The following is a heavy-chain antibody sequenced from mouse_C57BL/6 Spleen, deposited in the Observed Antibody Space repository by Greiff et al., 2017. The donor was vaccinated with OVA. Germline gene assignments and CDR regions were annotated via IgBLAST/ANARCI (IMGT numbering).Heavy chain of an antibody. J-gene: IGHJ4*01. CDR3: ARSPFYYYGSSLYYYAMDY. Sequence: QVQLQQSGPGLVQPSQSLSITCTVSGFSLTSYGVHWVRQSPGKGLEWLGVIWRGGSTDYNAAFISRLSICKDNSKSQVFFKMNSLQAYDTAIYYCARSPFYYYGSSLYYYAMDYWGQGTSVTVSS. D-gene: IGHD1-1*01. CDR2: IWRGGST. CDR1: GFSLTSYG. V-gene: IGHV2-2*01.